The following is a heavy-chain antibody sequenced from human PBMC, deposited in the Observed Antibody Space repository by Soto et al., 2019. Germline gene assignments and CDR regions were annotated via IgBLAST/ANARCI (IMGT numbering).Heavy chain of an antibody. J-gene: IGHJ4*02. D-gene: IGHD6-19*01. CDR3: ARHGAAIWLGY. CDR1: GYTFSGHW. V-gene: IGHV5-10-1*01. CDR2: IDPSDSYI. Sequence: VESLKISCKTSGYTFSGHWIRWLRQLPVRVLQWMGNIDPSDSYINYNPAFRGHVTFSVDKSSSTAYLHWSSLGPSDTAIYYCARHGAAIWLGYWGQGTLVTVSS.